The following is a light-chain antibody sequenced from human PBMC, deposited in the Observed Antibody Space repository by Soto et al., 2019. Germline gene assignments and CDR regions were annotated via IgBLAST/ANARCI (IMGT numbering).Light chain of an antibody. J-gene: IGLJ1*01. V-gene: IGLV2-11*01. Sequence: QSVLTDPRSVCGSHGLSVTISCTGTSSDVGGYNFVSWYQHHPGKAPKLIIYNVIQRPSGVPDRFSASKSDNTASLTISGLQAEDEADYYCCSYAGSYTYVFGTGTKVTVL. CDR1: SSDVGGYNF. CDR3: CSYAGSYTYV. CDR2: NVI.